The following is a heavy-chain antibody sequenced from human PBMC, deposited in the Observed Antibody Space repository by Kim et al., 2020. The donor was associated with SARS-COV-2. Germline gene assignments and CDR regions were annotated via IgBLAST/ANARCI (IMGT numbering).Heavy chain of an antibody. CDR3: ASDLLGISIAAFDI. J-gene: IGHJ3*02. D-gene: IGHD3-3*02. V-gene: IGHV3-11*06. Sequence: NADSGKARFTIPRDDAKNSLYLQMSSLRAEDTAVYYCASDLLGISIAAFDIWGLGTMVTVSS.